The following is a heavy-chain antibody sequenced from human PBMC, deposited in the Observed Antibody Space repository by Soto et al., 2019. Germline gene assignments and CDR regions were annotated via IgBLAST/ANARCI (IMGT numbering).Heavy chain of an antibody. J-gene: IGHJ4*02. CDR1: GGTFSSYA. Sequence: ASVKVSCKASGGTFSSYAISWVRQAPGQGLEWMGGIIPIFGTANYAQKFQGRVTITADESTSTAYMELSSLRSEDTAVYYCARATGDPGSYYFDYWGQGXLVTVYS. V-gene: IGHV1-69*13. CDR2: IIPIFGTA. CDR3: ARATGDPGSYYFDY. D-gene: IGHD2-21*02.